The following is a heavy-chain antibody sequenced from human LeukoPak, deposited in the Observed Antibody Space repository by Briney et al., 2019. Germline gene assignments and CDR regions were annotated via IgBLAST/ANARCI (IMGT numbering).Heavy chain of an antibody. V-gene: IGHV3-30*02. J-gene: IGHJ3*02. CDR1: GFTLRSSC. CDR2: IQYDESKK. CDR3: AREGSGLVIHAFDI. Sequence: GGSLRLSCAAAGFTLRSSCTHWVRQTPGNGRGWVAFIQYDESKKNYADYVQGRFTITRDNLKNTVSLQMNSLRTEDTALYYCAREGSGLVIHAFDIWGQGTMVTVSS. D-gene: IGHD3/OR15-3a*01.